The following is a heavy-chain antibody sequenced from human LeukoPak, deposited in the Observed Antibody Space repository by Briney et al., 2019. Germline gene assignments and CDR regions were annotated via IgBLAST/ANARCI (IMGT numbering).Heavy chain of an antibody. Sequence: SETLSLTCTVSGGSISTTNYYWGWIRQPPGRDLEWIGSICSSGNTYYNPSLESRVTISVDTSKNQLSLKLTSATAADTSVYYCARHSGLRSPFDPWGQGTLVTVSS. CDR1: GGSISTTNYY. D-gene: IGHD3-3*01. V-gene: IGHV4-39*01. CDR3: ARHSGLRSPFDP. J-gene: IGHJ5*02. CDR2: ICSSGNT.